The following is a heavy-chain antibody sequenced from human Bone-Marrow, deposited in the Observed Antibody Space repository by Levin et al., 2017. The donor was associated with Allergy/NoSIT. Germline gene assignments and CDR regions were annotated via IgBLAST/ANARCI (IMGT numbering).Heavy chain of an antibody. J-gene: IGHJ6*01. V-gene: IGHV1-46*01. CDR1: GYTFTSYY. CDR3: ARVEKGAAPLGWYYGMDV. D-gene: IGHD2-21*01. CDR2: INPSGGST. Sequence: ASVKVSCKASGYTFTSYYIHWVRQAPGQGPEWMGIINPSGGSTHYAQKFQDRVTMTTDTSTSTLYMELSSLTSEDTAVYFCARVEKGAAPLGWYYGMDVWGKGPRSPSPQ.